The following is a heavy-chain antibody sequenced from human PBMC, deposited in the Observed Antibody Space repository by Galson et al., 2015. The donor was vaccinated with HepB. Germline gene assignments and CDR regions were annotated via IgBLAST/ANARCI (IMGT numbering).Heavy chain of an antibody. V-gene: IGHV1-2*02. J-gene: IGHJ3*02. CDR2: INPNSGGT. D-gene: IGHD2-2*01. Sequence: SVKASCKASGYTFTDYYMHWVRQAPGQGLEWMGWINPNSGGTNYAQKFQGRVTMTRDTSISTAYMELSRLRSDDTAVYYCARIVVPADAFDIWGQGTMVTVSS. CDR3: ARIVVPADAFDI. CDR1: GYTFTDYY.